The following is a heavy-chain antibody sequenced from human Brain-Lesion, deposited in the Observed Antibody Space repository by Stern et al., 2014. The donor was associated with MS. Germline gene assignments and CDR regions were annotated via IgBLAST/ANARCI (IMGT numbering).Heavy chain of an antibody. CDR2: LNPNRGGT. CDR3: ARGYYGSGRPQKGMDV. J-gene: IGHJ6*02. Sequence: VQLVESGAEVKKPGASVKVSCKASGYTFTGYYMYWVRQAPGQGLEWMGWLNPNRGGTHYAQKFQGRVTMTRDTSITTAYMELSRLRSDDTAVYYCARGYYGSGRPQKGMDVWGQGTTVTVSS. D-gene: IGHD3-10*01. CDR1: GYTFTGYY. V-gene: IGHV1-2*02.